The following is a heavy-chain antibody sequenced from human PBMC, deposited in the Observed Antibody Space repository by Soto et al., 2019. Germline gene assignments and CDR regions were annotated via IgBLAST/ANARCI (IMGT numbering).Heavy chain of an antibody. D-gene: IGHD3-9*01. CDR2: ISGGGGMT. CDR1: RFSFSTFA. CDR3: AKDHGLLTGYYSSYGYYFDT. V-gene: IGHV3-23*01. Sequence: GGSLRLSCAASRFSFSTFAMSCVPQAPGKGLEWVSGISGGGGMTDYPDPRKGRFTISRDNSKNTLYLQMDSLRVEDSDVYYCAKDHGLLTGYYSSYGYYFDTWGRGILVTVSS. J-gene: IGHJ4*02.